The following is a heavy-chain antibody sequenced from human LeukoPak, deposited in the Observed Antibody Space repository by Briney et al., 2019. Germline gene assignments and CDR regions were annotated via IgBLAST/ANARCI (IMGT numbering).Heavy chain of an antibody. Sequence: GGSLRLSCAASGFTFSSYAMSWVRQAPGKGLEWVSAISGSGGSTYYADSVKGRFTISRDNSKNTLYLQMNSLRAEDTAVYYCAESPYYYDSSGYYVLVHWYFDLWGRGTLVTVSS. J-gene: IGHJ2*01. CDR2: ISGSGGST. D-gene: IGHD3-22*01. CDR3: AESPYYYDSSGYYVLVHWYFDL. CDR1: GFTFSSYA. V-gene: IGHV3-23*01.